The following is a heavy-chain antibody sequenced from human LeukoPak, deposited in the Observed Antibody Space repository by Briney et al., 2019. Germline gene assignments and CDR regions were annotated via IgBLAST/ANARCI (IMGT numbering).Heavy chain of an antibody. CDR3: ARARYGDYLFDY. V-gene: IGHV3-21*01. J-gene: IGHJ4*02. CDR1: GFTFSSYE. CDR2: ISSSSSYI. Sequence: GGSLRLSCAASGFTFSSYEMNWVRQAPGKGLEWVSSISSSSSYIYYADSVKGRFTISRDNAKNSLYLQINSLRAEDTAVYYCARARYGDYLFDYWGQGTLVTVSS. D-gene: IGHD4-17*01.